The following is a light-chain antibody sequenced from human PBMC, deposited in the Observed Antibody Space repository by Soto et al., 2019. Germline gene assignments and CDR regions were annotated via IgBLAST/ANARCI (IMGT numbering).Light chain of an antibody. V-gene: IGKV3-20*01. CDR2: GAS. CDR3: QQYGSSSWT. Sequence: EIVLTQSPGTLSLSPGERATLSCRASQSVSSSYLAWYQQKPGQAPRLLIYGASSRATGIPGRFSGSESGTDFTLTISKLAPEDFAVYYCQQYGSSSWTFSQGTKVEIK. CDR1: QSVSSSY. J-gene: IGKJ1*01.